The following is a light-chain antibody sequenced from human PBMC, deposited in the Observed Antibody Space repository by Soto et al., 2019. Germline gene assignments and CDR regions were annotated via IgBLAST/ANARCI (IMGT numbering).Light chain of an antibody. CDR3: QQYNSYWT. CDR2: KAS. Sequence: DIQMTQSPSTLSASVGDRVTITCRASQSISSWSAWYQQKPGKAPKLLIYKASSLESGVPSRFSGSGSGTEFTLTISSLQPDDFATYYCQQYNSYWTFGPGTKVDIK. J-gene: IGKJ1*01. V-gene: IGKV1-5*03. CDR1: QSISSW.